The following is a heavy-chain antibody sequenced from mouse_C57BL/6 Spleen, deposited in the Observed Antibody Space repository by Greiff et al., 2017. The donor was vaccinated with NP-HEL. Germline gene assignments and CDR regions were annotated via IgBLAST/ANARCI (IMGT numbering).Heavy chain of an antibody. V-gene: IGHV5-16*01. CDR2: INYDGSST. CDR1: GFTFSDYY. D-gene: IGHD2-4*01. Sequence: EVKLVESAGGLVQPGSSMKLSCTASGFTFSDYYMAWVRQVPEKGLEWVANINYDGSSTYYLDSLKSRFIISRDNAKNILYLQMSSLKSEDTATYYCARDPLYYDYDADWYFDVWGTGTTVTVSS. J-gene: IGHJ1*03. CDR3: ARDPLYYDYDADWYFDV.